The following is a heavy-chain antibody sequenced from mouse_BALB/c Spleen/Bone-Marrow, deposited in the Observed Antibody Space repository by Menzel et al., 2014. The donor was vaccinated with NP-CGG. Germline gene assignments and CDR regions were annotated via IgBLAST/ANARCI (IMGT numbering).Heavy chain of an antibody. Sequence: QVQLQQSGAELVRPGASVQLSCKASGYTFTSYWMNWVRQRPGQGLEWLGMIDPSDSEPHYNQMFKDKASLTVDKSSSTAHMQLSSLTSEDSAVYCCARNWAFDYWGQGTTLTVSS. D-gene: IGHD4-1*01. V-gene: IGHV1-61*01. CDR2: IDPSDSEP. J-gene: IGHJ2*01. CDR1: GYTFTSYW. CDR3: ARNWAFDY.